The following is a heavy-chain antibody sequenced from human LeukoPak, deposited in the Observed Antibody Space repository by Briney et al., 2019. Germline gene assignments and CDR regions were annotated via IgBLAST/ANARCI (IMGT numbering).Heavy chain of an antibody. D-gene: IGHD3-3*01. CDR2: ISSSGNT. Sequence: SETLSLTCAVYGGSFSGYYWGWIRQPPGKGLEWIGGISSSGNTYYNPSLKSRITISIDTSKNHFSLKLSSVTAADTAVYYCARLGAGPTYYDFWSGYSSFYFDYWGQGTLVTVSS. J-gene: IGHJ4*02. V-gene: IGHV4-34*01. CDR1: GGSFSGYY. CDR3: ARLGAGPTYYDFWSGYSSFYFDY.